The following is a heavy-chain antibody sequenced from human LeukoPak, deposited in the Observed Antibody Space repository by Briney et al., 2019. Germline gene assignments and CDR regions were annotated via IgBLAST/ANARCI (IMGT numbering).Heavy chain of an antibody. D-gene: IGHD5-12*01. V-gene: IGHV6-1*01. CDR2: TYYRSKWYN. CDR1: GDSVSSNRAA. Sequence: SQTLSLTCAISGDSVSSNRAAWSWIRQSPSRGLEWLGRTYYRSKWYNDYALSMKSLITINPDTSKNQFSLQLNSVSPEDTAVYYCVRLWISHAFDIWGQGTMVTVSS. J-gene: IGHJ3*02. CDR3: VRLWISHAFDI.